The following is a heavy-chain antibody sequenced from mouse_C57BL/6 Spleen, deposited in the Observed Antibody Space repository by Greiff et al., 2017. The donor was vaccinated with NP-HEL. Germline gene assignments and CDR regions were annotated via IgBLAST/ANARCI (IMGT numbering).Heavy chain of an antibody. Sequence: QVQLKQPGAELVRPGTSVKLSCKASGYTFTSYWMHWVKQRPGQGLEWIGVIDPSDSYTNYNQKFKGKATLTVDTSSSTAYMQLSSLTSEDSAVYYCARWGTTVVGDYWGQGTTLTVSS. CDR1: GYTFTSYW. V-gene: IGHV1-59*01. CDR3: ARWGTTVVGDY. CDR2: IDPSDSYT. D-gene: IGHD1-1*01. J-gene: IGHJ2*01.